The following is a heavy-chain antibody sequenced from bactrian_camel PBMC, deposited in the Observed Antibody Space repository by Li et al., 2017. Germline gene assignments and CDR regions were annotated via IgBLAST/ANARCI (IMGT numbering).Heavy chain of an antibody. D-gene: IGHD1*01. Sequence: HVQLVESGGGLVQPGRSLRLSCVAPWFTFTRYYMSWVRQAPGKGLEWVSGINTGSRTYYVDSVQGRFIISRDNAKNMLCLQLNSLKTEDTAMCYCAKGLLGLGQGTQVTVS. CDR1: WFTFTRYY. J-gene: IGHJ4*01. CDR2: INTGSRT. V-gene: IGHV3S1*01.